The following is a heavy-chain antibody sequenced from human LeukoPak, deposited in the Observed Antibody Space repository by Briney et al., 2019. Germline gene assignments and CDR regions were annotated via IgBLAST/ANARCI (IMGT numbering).Heavy chain of an antibody. Sequence: SETLSLTCTVSGGSISSYYWSWIRQPPGKGLEWIGYIYYSGSTNYNPSLKSRVTISVDTSKNQFSLKLTSVTAADTAVYYCARHGLYDDYAGSFGYWGLGTLVTVSS. CDR2: IYYSGST. V-gene: IGHV4-59*08. D-gene: IGHD4-17*01. J-gene: IGHJ4*02. CDR3: ARHGLYDDYAGSFGY. CDR1: GGSISSYY.